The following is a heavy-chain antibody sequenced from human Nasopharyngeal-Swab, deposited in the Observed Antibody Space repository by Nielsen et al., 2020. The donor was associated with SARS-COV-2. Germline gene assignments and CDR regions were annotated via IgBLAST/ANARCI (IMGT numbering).Heavy chain of an antibody. CDR3: AKGGYSGYDPLGMDV. Sequence: WIRQPPGKGLEWVAVISYDGSNKYYADSVKGRFTISRDNSKNTLYLQMNSLRAEDTAAYYCAKGGYSGYDPLGMDVWGQGTTVTASS. D-gene: IGHD5-12*01. V-gene: IGHV3-30*18. J-gene: IGHJ6*02. CDR2: ISYDGSNK.